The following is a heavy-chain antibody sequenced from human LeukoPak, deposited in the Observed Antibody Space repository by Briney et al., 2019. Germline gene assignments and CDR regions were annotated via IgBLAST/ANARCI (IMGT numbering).Heavy chain of an antibody. CDR1: GGSISSSSYN. CDR3: ARQGFGIAARPFDY. D-gene: IGHD6-6*01. V-gene: IGHV4-39*01. J-gene: IGHJ4*02. CDR2: IYYSGST. Sequence: NPSETLSLTCTVSGGSISSSSYNWGWIRQPPGKGLEWIGSIYYSGSTYYNPSLKSRVTISVDTSKNQSSLKLSSVTAADTAVFYCARQGFGIAARPFDYWGQGTLVTVSS.